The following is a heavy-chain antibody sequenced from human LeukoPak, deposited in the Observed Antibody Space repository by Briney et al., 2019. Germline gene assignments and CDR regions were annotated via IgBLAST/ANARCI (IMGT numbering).Heavy chain of an antibody. Sequence: GGSLRLSCAASGFTFSSYSMNWVRQAPGKGLEWVSSISSSSSYIYYADSVKGRFTISRDNSKNTLYLQMNSLRAEDTAVYYCARSGHIVVVTAMGAFDIWGQGTMVTVSS. CDR2: ISSSSSYI. D-gene: IGHD2-21*02. CDR1: GFTFSSYS. V-gene: IGHV3-21*01. J-gene: IGHJ3*02. CDR3: ARSGHIVVVTAMGAFDI.